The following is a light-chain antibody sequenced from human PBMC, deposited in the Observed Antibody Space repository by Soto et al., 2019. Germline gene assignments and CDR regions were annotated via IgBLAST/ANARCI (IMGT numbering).Light chain of an antibody. V-gene: IGLV4-69*01. J-gene: IGLJ2*01. CDR1: SGHSSYA. Sequence: QSVLTQSPSASASLGASVKLTCTLSSGHSSYAIAWHQQQPEQGPRYLMKLNSDGSHSKGDGIPDRFSGSSSGAERYLTISSLQSEYEADYFWQTWGNGSVGFGGGTQGTVL. CDR3: QTWGNGSVG. CDR2: LNSDGSH.